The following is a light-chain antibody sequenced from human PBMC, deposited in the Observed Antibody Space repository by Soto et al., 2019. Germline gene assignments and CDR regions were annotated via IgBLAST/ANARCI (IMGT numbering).Light chain of an antibody. V-gene: IGLV2-14*01. Sequence: QSALTQPASVSGSPGQSITISCTGTSSDVGGYNYVSWYQQLPGKAPKLMIYDVSNRPSGVSNRFSGSKSGNTASLTISGLQAEDEADYYYSSYTSSSTPGVFGGGTKLTVL. CDR3: SSYTSSSTPGV. J-gene: IGLJ2*01. CDR1: SSDVGGYNY. CDR2: DVS.